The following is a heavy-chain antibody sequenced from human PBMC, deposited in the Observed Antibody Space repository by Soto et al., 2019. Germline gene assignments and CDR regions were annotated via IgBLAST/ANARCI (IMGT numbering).Heavy chain of an antibody. CDR1: GGSISSGGYS. J-gene: IGHJ5*02. D-gene: IGHD2-21*02. Sequence: PSETLSLTCAVSGGSISSGGYSWSWIRQPPGKGLEWIGYIYHSGSTYYNPSLKSRVTISVDRSKNQFSLKLSSVTAADTAVYYCARLVVTASDWFDPWGQGTLVTVSS. CDR3: ARLVVTASDWFDP. V-gene: IGHV4-30-2*01. CDR2: IYHSGST.